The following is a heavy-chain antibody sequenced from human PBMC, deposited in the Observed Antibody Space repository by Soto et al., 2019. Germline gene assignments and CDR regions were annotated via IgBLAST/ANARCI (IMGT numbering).Heavy chain of an antibody. CDR1: AVSFRCYF. Sequence: SETLSLPCDVSAVSFRCYFFNWLRQPPGKGLEWIGEISQVGRARYNPSLETRITISVDTSKTQFSLNLTSVTDADTAVYYCARGYGYFRQWGQGALV. D-gene: IGHD4-17*01. V-gene: IGHV4-34*01. CDR2: ISQVGRA. CDR3: ARGYGYFRQ. J-gene: IGHJ4*02.